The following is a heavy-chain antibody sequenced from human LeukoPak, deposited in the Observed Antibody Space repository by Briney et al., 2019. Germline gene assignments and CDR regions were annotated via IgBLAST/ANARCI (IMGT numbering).Heavy chain of an antibody. V-gene: IGHV3-7*01. D-gene: IGHD3-22*01. CDR1: GGSFSGYY. Sequence: PSETLSLTCAVYGGSFSGYYWSWVRQAPGKGLEWVANIKQDGSEKYYVDSVKGRFTISRDNAKNSLYLQMNSLRAEDTAVYYCARVGNYYDSSGYRTYPEYYFDYWGQGTLVTVSS. J-gene: IGHJ4*02. CDR2: IKQDGSEK. CDR3: ARVGNYYDSSGYRTYPEYYFDY.